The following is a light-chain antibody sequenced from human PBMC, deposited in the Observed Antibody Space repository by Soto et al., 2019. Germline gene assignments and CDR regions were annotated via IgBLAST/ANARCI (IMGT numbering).Light chain of an antibody. V-gene: IGKV3-20*01. CDR3: KQYGSSPLYT. CDR1: QSVSSSY. Sequence: EIVLTQSPGTLSLSPGERATLSCRASQSVSSSYLAWYQQKPGQAPRLLIYGASSRATGIPDRFSGSASGTDFTLTISTLEPEDFAVYYCKQYGSSPLYTFGNGTKLEIK. J-gene: IGKJ2*01. CDR2: GAS.